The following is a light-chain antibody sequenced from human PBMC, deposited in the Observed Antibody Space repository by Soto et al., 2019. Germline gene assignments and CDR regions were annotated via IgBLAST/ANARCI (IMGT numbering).Light chain of an antibody. V-gene: IGLV2-14*02. CDR1: NSDVGSYNL. CDR2: EVT. J-gene: IGLJ1*01. Sequence: QSVLTQPASVSGSPRQSITISCTGTNSDVGSYNLVSWFQQHPGKAPKLVIYEVTKRPSGVSDRFSGSKSGNTASLTISGLQADDEADYYCISYTVSRSYVFGTGTKVTVL. CDR3: ISYTVSRSYV.